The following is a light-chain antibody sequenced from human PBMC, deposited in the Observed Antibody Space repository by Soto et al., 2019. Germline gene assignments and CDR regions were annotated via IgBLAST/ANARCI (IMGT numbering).Light chain of an antibody. J-gene: IGKJ4*01. V-gene: IGKV3-20*01. CDR3: QQHSRSIT. Sequence: VLTQSPGTLSLSPGERATLSCRASQSVNNNYLAWYHQKPGQSPSLLIYGASIMATAIPDRFSGSGSGADFTLTISRLESEVSAVYFCQQHSRSITFGGATPVAIK. CDR1: QSVNNNY. CDR2: GAS.